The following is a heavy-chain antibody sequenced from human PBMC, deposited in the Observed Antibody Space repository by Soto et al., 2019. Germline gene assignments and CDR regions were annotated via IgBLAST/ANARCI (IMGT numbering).Heavy chain of an antibody. CDR3: ARDRAHFYESSDRLDL. V-gene: IGHV4-30-4*01. CDR2: ISYSGST. CDR1: GDSMNNADYF. J-gene: IGHJ4*02. Sequence: PSETLSLTCSVSGDSMNNADYFRTWIRQPPGKGLQWIGYISYSGSTFYNPSLKTRLTMSVDTSKKQFSVRLRSVTAADTAVYYCARDRAHFYESSDRLDLWGQGRLVTVSS. D-gene: IGHD3-22*01.